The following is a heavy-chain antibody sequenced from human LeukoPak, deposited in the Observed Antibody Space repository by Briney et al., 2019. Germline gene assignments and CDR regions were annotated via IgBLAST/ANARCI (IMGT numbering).Heavy chain of an antibody. CDR1: GGSLNNHY. J-gene: IGHJ4*02. CDR2: IYSSGSK. Sequence: SETLSLTCTVSGGSLNNHYWSWIRQTPGKGLEWIGYIYSSGSKNYNPSLKSRVTISVDTSKNQISLNLSSVTAADTAVYYCARDRPPYYFDYWSQGTLVTVSS. V-gene: IGHV4-59*11. CDR3: ARDRPPYYFDY.